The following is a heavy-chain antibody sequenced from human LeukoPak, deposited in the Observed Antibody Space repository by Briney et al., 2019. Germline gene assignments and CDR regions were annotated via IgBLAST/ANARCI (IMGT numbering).Heavy chain of an antibody. V-gene: IGHV3-74*01. CDR1: GFTFSSYW. CDR3: ARDSWAEEGYFDY. CDR2: ISRDGSST. Sequence: GGSLRLSCAASGFTFSSYWLHWVRQAPGKGLVWVSRISRDGSSTSHADSVKGRFTISRDNAKNTLYLQMNSLRAEDTAVYYCARDSWAEEGYFDYWGQGTLVTVSS. J-gene: IGHJ4*02. D-gene: IGHD1-14*01.